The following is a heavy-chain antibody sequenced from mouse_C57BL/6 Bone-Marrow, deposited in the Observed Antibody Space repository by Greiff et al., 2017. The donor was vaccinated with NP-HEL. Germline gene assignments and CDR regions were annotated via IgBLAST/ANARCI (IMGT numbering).Heavy chain of an antibody. CDR2: ISNGGGST. CDR1: GFTFSDYY. D-gene: IGHD1-2*01. V-gene: IGHV5-12*01. CDR3: ARHGFTTAQGFDY. Sequence: EVKLVESGGGLVQPGGSLKLSCAASGFTFSDYYMYWVRQTPEKRLEWVAYISNGGGSTYYPDTVKGRFTISRDNAKNTLYLQMSRLKSEDTAMYYCARHGFTTAQGFDYWGQGTTLTVSS. J-gene: IGHJ2*01.